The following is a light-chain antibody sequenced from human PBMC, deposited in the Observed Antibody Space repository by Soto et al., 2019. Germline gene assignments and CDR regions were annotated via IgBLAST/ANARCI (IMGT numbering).Light chain of an antibody. Sequence: SYELTQPPSVSVAPGKTARITCGGNIIGSKSVHWYQQKPGQAPVLVIYYDSDRPSGIPERFSGSNSGNTATLTISRVEAGDEADYYCQVWDSSSYHPCEVFGGGTKLTVL. CDR2: YDS. V-gene: IGLV3-21*04. CDR1: IIGSKS. J-gene: IGLJ2*01. CDR3: QVWDSSSYHPCEV.